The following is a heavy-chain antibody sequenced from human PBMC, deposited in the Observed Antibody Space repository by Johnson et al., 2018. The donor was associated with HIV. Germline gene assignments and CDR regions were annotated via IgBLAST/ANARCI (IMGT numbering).Heavy chain of an antibody. CDR2: ISYDGSNN. D-gene: IGHD2-2*01. V-gene: IGHV3-30-3*01. CDR3: ARDGVPPTIRGAFDI. Sequence: HVQLVESGGGVVQPGRSLRLSCAASGFTSTNCARHWVRQAPGISYDGSNNYYADCVKGRFTVSRDNSKNTLFLQMNSLRAEDTAVYWCARDGVPPTIRGAFDIWGQGTMVTVSS. CDR1: GFTSTNCA. J-gene: IGHJ3*02.